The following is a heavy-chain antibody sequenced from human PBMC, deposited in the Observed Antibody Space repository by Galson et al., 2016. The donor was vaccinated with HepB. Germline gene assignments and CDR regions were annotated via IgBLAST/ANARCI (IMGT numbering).Heavy chain of an antibody. CDR3: AKDPGQVYGSSYGLDP. J-gene: IGHJ5*02. V-gene: IGHV3-33*03. Sequence: SLRLSCAASGFTFNNHGVHWVRQAPGKGLEWVAVIWYDGTNEYYAGAVKGRFIISRDNSKSTVFLQMNSLRVEDTAVYYCAKDPGQVYGSSYGLDPWGQGTQVTVSS. CDR2: IWYDGTNE. CDR1: GFTFNNHG. D-gene: IGHD5-18*01.